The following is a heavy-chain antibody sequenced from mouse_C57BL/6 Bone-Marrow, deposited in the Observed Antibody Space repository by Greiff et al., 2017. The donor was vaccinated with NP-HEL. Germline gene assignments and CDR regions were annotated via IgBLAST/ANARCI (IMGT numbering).Heavy chain of an antibody. CDR1: GYTFTSYW. CDR3: ARIPEGGYFDV. CDR2: IDPSDSYT. Sequence: QVQLQQPGAELVMPGASVKLSCKASGYTFTSYWMHWVKQRPGQGLEWIGEIDPSDSYTNYNQKFKGKSTLTVDKSSSTAYMQLSSLTSEDSAVYYWARIPEGGYFDVWGTGTTVTVSS. V-gene: IGHV1-69*01. J-gene: IGHJ1*03.